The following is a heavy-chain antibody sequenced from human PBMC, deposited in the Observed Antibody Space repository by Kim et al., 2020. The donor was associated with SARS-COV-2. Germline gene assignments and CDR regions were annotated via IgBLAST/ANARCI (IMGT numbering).Heavy chain of an antibody. CDR2: FDPEDGET. J-gene: IGHJ4*02. V-gene: IGHV1-24*01. D-gene: IGHD3-22*01. CDR1: GYTFTELS. CDR3: ATLDSSGYYKEYFFDY. Sequence: ASVKVSCKVSGYTFTELSMHWVRQAPGKGLEWMGGFDPEDGETIYAQKFKGRVTMTEDTSTDTAYMELSSLRSEDTAVYYCATLDSSGYYKEYFFDYWCQGTLVTVSS.